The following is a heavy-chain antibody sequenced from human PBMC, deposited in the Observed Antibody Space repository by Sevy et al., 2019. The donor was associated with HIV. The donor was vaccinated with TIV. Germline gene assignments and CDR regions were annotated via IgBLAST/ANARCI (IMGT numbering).Heavy chain of an antibody. D-gene: IGHD1-26*01. J-gene: IGHJ3*02. V-gene: IGHV4-31*03. CDR2: ISYSGRT. Sequence: SETLSLTCTVSGGSISSLNYYWSWIRQHPGKGLEWIGYISYSGRTYYNPSLKSRVTISVDSSKNQFSLKLGSVTAADTAVYYCARANAYLASDAFDIWGQGTLVTVSS. CDR3: ARANAYLASDAFDI. CDR1: GGSISSLNYY.